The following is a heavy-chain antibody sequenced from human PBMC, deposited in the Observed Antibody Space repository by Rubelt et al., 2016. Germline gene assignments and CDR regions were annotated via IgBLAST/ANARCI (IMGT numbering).Heavy chain of an antibody. CDR2: ISGSGGST. J-gene: IGHJ6*01. D-gene: IGHD6-6*01. V-gene: IGHV3-23*04. CDR3: SASAPTLFPLVSCEXXXXDXXSXXVXCLAXDV. CDR1: GFTFSSYA. Sequence: EVQLVESGGGLVQPGGSLRLSCAASGFTFSSYAMSWVRQAPGKGLEWVSAISGSGGSTYYADSVKGRFTISRDNSKNTLYLQMNSLRAEDTAVYYWSASAPTLFPLVSCEXXXXDXXSXXVXCLAXDV.